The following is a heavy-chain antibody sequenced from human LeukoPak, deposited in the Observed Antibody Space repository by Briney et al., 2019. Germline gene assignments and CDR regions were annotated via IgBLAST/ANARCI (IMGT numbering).Heavy chain of an antibody. CDR3: ARGLLWFGELTNNWFDP. CDR1: GVSISSGSYY. J-gene: IGHJ5*02. V-gene: IGHV4-61*02. D-gene: IGHD3-10*01. CDR2: IYTSGST. Sequence: PSQTLSLTCTVSGVSISSGSYYWSWIRQPAGKGLEWIGRIYTSGSTNYNPSLKSRVTISVDTSKNQFSLKLSSVTAADTAVYYCARGLLWFGELTNNWFDPWGQGTLVTVSS.